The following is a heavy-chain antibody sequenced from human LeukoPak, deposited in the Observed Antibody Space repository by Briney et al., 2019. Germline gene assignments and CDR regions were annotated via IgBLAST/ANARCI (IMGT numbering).Heavy chain of an antibody. CDR3: ARGSSKFPPAAGKPVDY. J-gene: IGHJ4*02. CDR1: GGSFSGYY. Sequence: SETLSLTCAVYGGSFSGYYWSWIRQPPGKGLEWIGEINHSGSTNYNPSLKSRVTISVDTSKNQFSLKLSPVTAADTAVYYCARGSSKFPPAAGKPVDYWGQGTLVTVSS. CDR2: INHSGST. V-gene: IGHV4-34*01. D-gene: IGHD6-13*01.